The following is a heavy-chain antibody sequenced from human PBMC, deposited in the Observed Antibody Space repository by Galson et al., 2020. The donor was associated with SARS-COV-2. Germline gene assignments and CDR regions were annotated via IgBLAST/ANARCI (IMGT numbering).Heavy chain of an antibody. D-gene: IGHD3-10*01. V-gene: IGHV3-23*01. CDR2: LFGNGAGI. J-gene: IGHJ5*02. Sequence: GESLKISCAASGFTFSRFAMSWVRQGPGKGLEWVSGLFGNGAGIEYADSVKGRFTISRDNSKNTLFLQMNSLRAEDTAIYYCAKDQVSGDGLWLHDTWGQGTLVTVSS. CDR3: AKDQVSGDGLWLHDT. CDR1: GFTFSRFA.